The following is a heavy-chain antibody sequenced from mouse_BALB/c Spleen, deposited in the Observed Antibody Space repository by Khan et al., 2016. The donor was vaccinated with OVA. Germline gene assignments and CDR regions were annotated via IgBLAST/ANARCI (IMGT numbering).Heavy chain of an antibody. CDR2: ISNSGSA. Sequence: EVKLEESGPGLVKPSQSLSLTCTVTGYSITRDYAWNWIRQFPGNKLEWMGYISNSGSASYNPSLQSRISITRDTSKNQFFLQLNSVTTEDTATYYCASELGRYYAMDYWGQGTSVTVSS. V-gene: IGHV3-2*02. CDR3: ASELGRYYAMDY. J-gene: IGHJ4*01. D-gene: IGHD4-1*01. CDR1: GYSITRDYA.